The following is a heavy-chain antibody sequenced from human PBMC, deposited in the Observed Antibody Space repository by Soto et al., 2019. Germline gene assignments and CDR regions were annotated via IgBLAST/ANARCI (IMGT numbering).Heavy chain of an antibody. Sequence: QVQLVESGGGVVQPGRSLRLSCAASRFSFSVYGMHWVRQTPGKALEWVAAISYDGGNKHYADSVKGRFTVSRDNSKNTLYLQMNSLRGEDTAVYYRANARNWNYADLEYWGQGTLVIVSS. CDR3: ANARNWNYADLEY. J-gene: IGHJ4*02. D-gene: IGHD1-7*01. CDR2: ISYDGGNK. CDR1: RFSFSVYG. V-gene: IGHV3-30*18.